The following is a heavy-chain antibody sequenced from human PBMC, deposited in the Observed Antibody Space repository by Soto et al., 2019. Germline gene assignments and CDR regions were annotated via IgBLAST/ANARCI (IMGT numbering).Heavy chain of an antibody. D-gene: IGHD6-13*01. CDR2: ISAYNGNT. V-gene: IGHV1-18*01. CDR3: ARDLAAADY. Sequence: GASVKVSCKASGYTFTSYGISWVRQAPGQGLEWMGLISAYNGNTNYAQKLRGRVTMARDTSTSTVYMELRSLRSDDTAVYYCARDLAAADYWGQGTLVTVSS. J-gene: IGHJ4*02. CDR1: GYTFTSYG.